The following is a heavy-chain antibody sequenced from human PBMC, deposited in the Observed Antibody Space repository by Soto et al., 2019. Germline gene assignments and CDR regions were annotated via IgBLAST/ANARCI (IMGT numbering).Heavy chain of an antibody. V-gene: IGHV1-69*01. CDR2: IIPIFGTA. CDR1: GGTFSSYA. Sequence: QVQLVQSGAEVKKPGSSVKVSCKASGGTFSSYAISWVRQAPGQGLERMGGIIPIFGTANYAQKFQGRVTITADESTSTAYMELSSLRSEDTAVYYCARDPSSSSYYDSSGYYSTFYFDYWGQGTLVTVSS. D-gene: IGHD3-22*01. J-gene: IGHJ4*02. CDR3: ARDPSSSSYYDSSGYYSTFYFDY.